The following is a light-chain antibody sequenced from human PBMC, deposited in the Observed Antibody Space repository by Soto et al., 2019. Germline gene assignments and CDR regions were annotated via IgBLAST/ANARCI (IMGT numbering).Light chain of an antibody. Sequence: DIQMTQSPSSLSASVGDRVTITCRASQDISNYLAWYQQKPGKVPKLLIYAASILPFGVPSRFSGSGSETDFTLTISSLQPEDVATYYCQKYNSAPLTFGGGTKVEIK. V-gene: IGKV1-27*01. CDR1: QDISNY. J-gene: IGKJ4*01. CDR2: AAS. CDR3: QKYNSAPLT.